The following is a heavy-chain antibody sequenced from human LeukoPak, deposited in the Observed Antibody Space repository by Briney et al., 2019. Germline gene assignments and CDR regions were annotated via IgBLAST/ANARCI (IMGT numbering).Heavy chain of an antibody. Sequence: SSETLSLTYTVSGGSISSYYWSWIRQPAGKGLEWIGRIYTSGSTNYNPSLRSRVAMSVDTSRNQFSLNLISVTAADTAVYYCVRAYDYWGQGTLVTVSS. CDR3: VRAYDY. J-gene: IGHJ4*02. CDR2: IYTSGST. V-gene: IGHV4-4*07. CDR1: GGSISSYY.